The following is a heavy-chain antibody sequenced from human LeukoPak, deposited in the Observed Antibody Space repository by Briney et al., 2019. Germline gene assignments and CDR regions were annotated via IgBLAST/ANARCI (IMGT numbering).Heavy chain of an antibody. J-gene: IGHJ3*02. CDR2: ISSRAATI. CDR3: ARGSVPVVAMNAFHI. V-gene: IGHV3-48*03. D-gene: IGHD2-8*02. Sequence: GGSLRLSCSASGFTFSSYEMNWVRQAPGKGLEWVSSISSRAATIYYADSVKGRFTISRDNAKNSLYLQMNSLRAEDTAVYYCARGSVPVVAMNAFHIWGQGTMVTVSS. CDR1: GFTFSSYE.